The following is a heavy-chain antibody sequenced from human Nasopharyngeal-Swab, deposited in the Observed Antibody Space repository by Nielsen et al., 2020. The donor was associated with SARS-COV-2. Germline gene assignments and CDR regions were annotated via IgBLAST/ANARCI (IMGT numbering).Heavy chain of an antibody. Sequence: GESLKISCAASGFTFSGYAMHWVRQAPGKGLEWVAVIPYDESDKYYADSVKGRFTVSRDNSKNTLFLEMDSLRAEDTAVYYCARGSSVHAFDVWGQGTEVTVSS. CDR2: IPYDESDK. V-gene: IGHV3-30*03. CDR1: GFTFSGYA. J-gene: IGHJ3*01. D-gene: IGHD3-10*01. CDR3: ARGSSVHAFDV.